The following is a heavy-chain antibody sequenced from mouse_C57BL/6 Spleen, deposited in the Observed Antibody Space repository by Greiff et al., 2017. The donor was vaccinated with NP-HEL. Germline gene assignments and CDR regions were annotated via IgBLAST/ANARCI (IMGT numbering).Heavy chain of an antibody. CDR1: GFTFSDYY. CDR3: AREGGLYGSSYGWYFDV. D-gene: IGHD1-1*01. V-gene: IGHV5-16*01. CDR2: INYDGSST. J-gene: IGHJ1*03. Sequence: DVHLVESEGGLVQPGSSMKLSCTASGFTFSDYYMAWVRQVPEKGLEWVANINYDGSSTYYLDSLKSRFIISRDNAKNILYLQMSSLKSEDTATYYCAREGGLYGSSYGWYFDVWGTGTTVTVSS.